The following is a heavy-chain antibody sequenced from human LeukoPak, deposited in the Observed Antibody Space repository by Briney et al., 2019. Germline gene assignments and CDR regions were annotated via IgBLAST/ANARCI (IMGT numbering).Heavy chain of an antibody. CDR3: ARGAVAGPPLNYFDC. J-gene: IGHJ4*02. Sequence: SETLSLTCTVSGGSISSYYWSWIRQPPGKGLEWIGYIYYSGSTNYNPSLKSRVTISVDTSKNQFSLKLSSVTAADTAVYYCARGAVAGPPLNYFDCWAQGPRVTVSS. CDR1: GGSISSYY. V-gene: IGHV4-59*08. D-gene: IGHD6-19*01. CDR2: IYYSGST.